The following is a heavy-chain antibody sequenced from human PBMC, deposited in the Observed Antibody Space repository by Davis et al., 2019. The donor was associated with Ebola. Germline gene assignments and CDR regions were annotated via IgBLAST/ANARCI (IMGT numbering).Heavy chain of an antibody. CDR2: ISYSGST. CDR3: AREDLVTTLFDY. D-gene: IGHD4-17*01. V-gene: IGHV4-59*01. Sequence: PSETLSLTCTVSGGSISSSYWNWIRQPPGKGLEWIASISYSGSTNYNPSLKSRVTISVDTSKNQFSLNLSSVTAADTAVYYCAREDLVTTLFDYWGQGTLVTVSS. J-gene: IGHJ4*02. CDR1: GGSISSSY.